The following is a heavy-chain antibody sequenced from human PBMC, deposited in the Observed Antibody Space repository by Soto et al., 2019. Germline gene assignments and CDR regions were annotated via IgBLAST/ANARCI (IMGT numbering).Heavy chain of an antibody. Sequence: SQTLSLTCAISGDSVSSNSASWNWIRQSPSRGLEWLGRTYYRSKWYNDYAESVRSRTTINPDTSKNQFSLQLSSVTPEDTAVYFCARLYSSAWAFDLWGQGTLVTVSS. D-gene: IGHD6-19*01. J-gene: IGHJ4*02. CDR2: TYYRSKWYN. V-gene: IGHV6-1*01. CDR3: ARLYSSAWAFDL. CDR1: GDSVSSNSAS.